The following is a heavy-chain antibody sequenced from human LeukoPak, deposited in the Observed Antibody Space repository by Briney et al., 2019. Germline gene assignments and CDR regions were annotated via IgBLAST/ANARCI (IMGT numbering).Heavy chain of an antibody. CDR2: IYYSGST. Sequence: PSETLSLTCTVSGGSISSSSYYWGWIRQPPGKGLEWIGSIYYSGSTYYNPSLKSRVTISVDTSKNQFSLKLSSVTAADTAVYYCARITSSSWYLHWGQGTLVTVSS. V-gene: IGHV4-39*01. D-gene: IGHD6-13*01. J-gene: IGHJ4*02. CDR1: GGSISSSSYY. CDR3: ARITSSSWYLH.